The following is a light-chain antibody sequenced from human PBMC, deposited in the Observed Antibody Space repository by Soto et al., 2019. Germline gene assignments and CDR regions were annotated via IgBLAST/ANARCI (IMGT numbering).Light chain of an antibody. J-gene: IGKJ1*01. V-gene: IGKV1-39*01. CDR1: QSISSY. CDR2: AAS. Sequence: DIQMAQSPSSLSASVGDRVTITCRASQSISSYLNWYQQKPGKAPKLLIYAASSLQSGVPSRFSGSGSGTDYPPTVSSLQREDFATYYCQQSYTTPPAFGQGTKVEIK. CDR3: QQSYTTPPA.